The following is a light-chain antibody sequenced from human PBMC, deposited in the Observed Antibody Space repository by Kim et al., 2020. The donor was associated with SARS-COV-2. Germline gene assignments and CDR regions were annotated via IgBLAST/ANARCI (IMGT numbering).Light chain of an antibody. V-gene: IGLV3-1*01. CDR1: KLGDKY. CDR2: QDS. Sequence: GSPGQAASITCSGDKLGDKYACWYQQKPGQSPVLVIYQDSKRPSGIPERFSGSNSGNTATLTISGTQAMDEADYYCQAWDSSTAVFGTGTKVTVL. J-gene: IGLJ1*01. CDR3: QAWDSSTAV.